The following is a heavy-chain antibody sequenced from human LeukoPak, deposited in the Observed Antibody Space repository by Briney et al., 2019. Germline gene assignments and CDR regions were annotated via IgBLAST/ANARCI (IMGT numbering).Heavy chain of an antibody. D-gene: IGHD1/OR15-1a*01. CDR2: MSYNGGIK. CDR3: AKGGEQKTFRWGMDY. V-gene: IGHV3-30*18. J-gene: IGHJ4*02. CDR1: GFTFSNFY. Sequence: PGGSLRLSCAASGFTFSNFYMHWVRQAPGKGLEWVALMSYNGGIKYYGDAVRGRFTISRDNSESTLHLEMTSLRADDTAVYYCAKGGEQKTFRWGMDYWGQGTLVTVSS.